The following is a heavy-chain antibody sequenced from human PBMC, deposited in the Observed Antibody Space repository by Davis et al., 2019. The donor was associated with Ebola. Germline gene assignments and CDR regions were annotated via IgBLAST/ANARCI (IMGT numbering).Heavy chain of an antibody. CDR1: GFTFSRIA. Sequence: GGSLRLSCAASGFTFSRIAMSWVRQAPGKGLEWVSTLSGSGGSTYYADSVKGRFTISRDNSKNTLYLQMNSLRAEDTAVYYCAKENYGGNSEYFDYWGQGTLVTVSS. V-gene: IGHV3-23*01. CDR2: LSGSGGST. J-gene: IGHJ4*02. D-gene: IGHD4-23*01. CDR3: AKENYGGNSEYFDY.